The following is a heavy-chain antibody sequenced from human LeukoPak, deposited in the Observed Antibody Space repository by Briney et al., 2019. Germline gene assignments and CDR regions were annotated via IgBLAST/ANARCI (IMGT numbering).Heavy chain of an antibody. D-gene: IGHD3-22*01. CDR3: ARGLGNYYDSSGPTEG. J-gene: IGHJ1*01. V-gene: IGHV4-34*01. CDR2: INHSGST. CDR1: GGSFSGYY. Sequence: APETLSLTCAVYGGSFSGYYWSWIRQPPGKGLEWIGEINHSGSTNYNPSLKSRVTISVDTSKNQFSLKLSSVTAADTAVYYCARGLGNYYDSSGPTEGWGQGTLVTVSS.